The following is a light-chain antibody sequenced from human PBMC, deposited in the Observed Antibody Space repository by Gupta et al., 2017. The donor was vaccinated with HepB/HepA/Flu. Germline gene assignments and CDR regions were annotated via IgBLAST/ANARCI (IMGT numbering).Light chain of an antibody. CDR2: GAS. V-gene: IGKV3-20*01. Sequence: EIVLTQPPAPLSLSRGGSATLSCRASQTITNNYLAWFQQKPGQAPRLLIHGASSRATGIPDRISGSGSGTDFTLTISRLEPEDFAVYYCQQYGTATWTFGQGTKVEVK. J-gene: IGKJ1*01. CDR3: QQYGTATWT. CDR1: QTITNNY.